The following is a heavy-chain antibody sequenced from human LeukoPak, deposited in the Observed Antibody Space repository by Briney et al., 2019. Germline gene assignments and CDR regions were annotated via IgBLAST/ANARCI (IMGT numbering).Heavy chain of an antibody. CDR1: GYTFTSYD. CDR2: LNPNSGGT. D-gene: IGHD4-17*01. V-gene: IGHV1-2*02. Sequence: GASVKVSCKASGYTFTSYDINWVRQAPGQGLEWMGWLNPNSGGTNSAQKFQGRVTMTRDTSISTVYMELSRLRSDDTAVYYCASGYGDYSPDYWGQGTLVTVSS. CDR3: ASGYGDYSPDY. J-gene: IGHJ4*02.